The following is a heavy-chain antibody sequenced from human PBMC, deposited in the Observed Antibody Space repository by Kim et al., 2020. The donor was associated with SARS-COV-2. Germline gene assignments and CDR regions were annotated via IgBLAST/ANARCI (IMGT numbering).Heavy chain of an antibody. CDR1: GFTFRNYA. D-gene: IGHD2-21*01. CDR3: STNLAHGPTFRYFYGID. Sequence: GGSLRLSCAASGFTFRNYALHWVRQAPGKGPEWVSVISYDGTNKYYAYSATVRFTISSDNSKYTHYLHMNSLRIDDTALAVYSTNLAHGPTFRYFYGID. V-gene: IGHV3-30-3*01. CDR2: ISYDGTNK. J-gene: IGHJ6*01.